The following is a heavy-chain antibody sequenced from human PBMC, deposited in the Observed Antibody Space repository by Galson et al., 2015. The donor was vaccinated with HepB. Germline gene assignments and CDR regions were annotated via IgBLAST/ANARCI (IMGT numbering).Heavy chain of an antibody. CDR3: ANGDCGGNLYYYYYYYYMDV. D-gene: IGHD4-23*01. CDR2: ISGSGGST. V-gene: IGHV3-23*01. Sequence: SLRLSCAASGFTFSSYAMSWVRQAPGKGLEWVSAISGSGGSTYYADSVKGRFTISRDNSKNTLYLQMNSLRAEDTAVYYCANGDCGGNLYYYYYYYYMDVWGKGTTVTVSS. CDR1: GFTFSSYA. J-gene: IGHJ6*03.